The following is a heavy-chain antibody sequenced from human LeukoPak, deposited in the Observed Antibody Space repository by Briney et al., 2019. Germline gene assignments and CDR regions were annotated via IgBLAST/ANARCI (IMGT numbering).Heavy chain of an antibody. V-gene: IGHV3-7*01. CDR3: ASFCSSGWEPLFDY. J-gene: IGHJ4*02. CDR1: GFTFSSYS. D-gene: IGHD6-19*01. Sequence: TGGSLRLSCAASGFTFSSYSMNWVRQAPGKGLEWVASIKEDGSEMYYVDSVKGRFTISRDNAKNSLYLQMNSLRAEDTAVYYCASFCSSGWEPLFDYWGQGTLVTVSS. CDR2: IKEDGSEM.